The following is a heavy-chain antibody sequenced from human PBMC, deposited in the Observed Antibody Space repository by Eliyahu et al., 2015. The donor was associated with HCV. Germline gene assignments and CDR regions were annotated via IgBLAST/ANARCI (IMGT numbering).Heavy chain of an antibody. D-gene: IGHD6-19*01. CDR3: AKNLIRGSRGWYDYYFDY. V-gene: IGHV3-30*18. Sequence: GFTFSSYGMHWVRQAPGKGLEWVAVISYDGSNKYYADSVKGRFTISRDNSKNTLYLQMNSLRAEDTAVYYCAKNLIRGSRGWYDYYFDYWGQGTLVTVSS. CDR2: ISYDGSNK. J-gene: IGHJ4*02. CDR1: GFTFSSYG.